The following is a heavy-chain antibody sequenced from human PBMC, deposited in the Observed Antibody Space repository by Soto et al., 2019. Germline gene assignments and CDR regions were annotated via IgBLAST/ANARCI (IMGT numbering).Heavy chain of an antibody. CDR1: GFTVSSYA. CDR2: ISGSGGST. D-gene: IGHD5-12*01. CDR3: AKDLRFIVATERFDS. J-gene: IGHJ4*02. V-gene: IGHV3-23*01. Sequence: EVQLLESGGGLVQPGGSLRLSCAASGFTVSSYAMSWVRQAPGKGLEWVSAISGSGGSTYYADSVKGRFTISRDNSKNTLYLQMNSLRAEDTAVYYCAKDLRFIVATERFDSWGQGSLVTVSS.